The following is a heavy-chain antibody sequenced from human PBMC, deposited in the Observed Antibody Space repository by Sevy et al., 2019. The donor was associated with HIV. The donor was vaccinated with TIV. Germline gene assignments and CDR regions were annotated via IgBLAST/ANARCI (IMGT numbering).Heavy chain of an antibody. CDR1: GGSISSYY. V-gene: IGHV4-59*01. CDR2: VYYSGNT. Sequence: SETLSLTCSVSGGSISSYYCSWIRQSPGKGLEWIGYVYYSGNTNYNPSLKSRVTISIDMSKNQFSLKLRSVTAADTAVYYCARDPIAVAPYFDNWGQGTLVTVSS. CDR3: ARDPIAVAPYFDN. J-gene: IGHJ4*02. D-gene: IGHD6-19*01.